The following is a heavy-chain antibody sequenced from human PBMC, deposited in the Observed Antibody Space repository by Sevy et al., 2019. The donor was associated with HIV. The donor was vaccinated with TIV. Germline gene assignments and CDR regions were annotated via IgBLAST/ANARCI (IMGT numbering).Heavy chain of an antibody. D-gene: IGHD3-10*02. V-gene: IGHV3-23*01. Sequence: GGSLRLSCAASGFTFSSYAMSWVRQAPGKGLEWVSTFSFGCGKINYADSVKGRFTISRDNSKNTLYLQMHSLRAEDTAVYYCAREGCSKPQDYWGQGTLVTGSS. CDR3: AREGCSKPQDY. CDR1: GFTFSSYA. J-gene: IGHJ4*02. CDR2: FSFGCGKI.